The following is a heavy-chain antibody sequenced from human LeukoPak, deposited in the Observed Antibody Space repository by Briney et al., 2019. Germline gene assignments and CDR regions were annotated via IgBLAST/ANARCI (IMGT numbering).Heavy chain of an antibody. CDR1: GFTFSRSW. Sequence: GGSLRLSCAASGFTFSRSWVSWIRQAPGKGLEWVANILQDGTEKNYVDSVRGRLTISRDNAKNSLYLQMNSLRAEDTAVYYCARGSTSWDSWGQGTLVTVSS. CDR3: ARGSTSWDS. V-gene: IGHV3-7*01. CDR2: ILQDGTEK. J-gene: IGHJ4*02. D-gene: IGHD2-2*01.